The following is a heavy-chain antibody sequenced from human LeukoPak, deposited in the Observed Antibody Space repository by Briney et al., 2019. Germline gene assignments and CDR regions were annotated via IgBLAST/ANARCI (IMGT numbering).Heavy chain of an antibody. D-gene: IGHD3-22*01. V-gene: IGHV1-18*01. CDR3: ARDFPRFDSSGYYGY. CDR1: GYTFTSYG. J-gene: IGHJ4*02. CDR2: ISAYNGNT. Sequence: ASVKVSCKASGYTFTSYGISWVRQAPGQGLEWMGWISAYNGNTNYAQKLRGRVTMTTDTSTSTAYMELRSLRSDDTAVYYCARDFPRFDSSGYYGYWGQGTLVTVSS.